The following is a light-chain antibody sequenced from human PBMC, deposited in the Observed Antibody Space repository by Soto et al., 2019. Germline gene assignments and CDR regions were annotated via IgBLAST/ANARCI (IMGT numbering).Light chain of an antibody. CDR3: QQYNKWPPLT. CDR1: QSVGSL. Sequence: MTQSPATLSVSPGERATLSCRASQSVGSLLAWYRQKPGQSPRLLIYGASTRATGIPDRFSGSGSGTEFTLTISNLQSEDFAVYYCQQYNKWPPLTFGGGTKVEIK. J-gene: IGKJ4*01. V-gene: IGKV3-15*01. CDR2: GAS.